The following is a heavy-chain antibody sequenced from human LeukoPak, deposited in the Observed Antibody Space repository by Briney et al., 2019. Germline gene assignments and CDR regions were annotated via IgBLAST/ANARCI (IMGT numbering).Heavy chain of an antibody. CDR3: TTGARSHGYPFDR. CDR2: ISSSSSYI. CDR1: GFTFSSYS. D-gene: IGHD5-18*01. V-gene: IGHV3-21*03. Sequence: GGSLRLSCAASGFTFSSYSMNWVRQAPGKGLEWVSSISSSSSYIYYADSVKGRFTISRDNAKNSLYLQMNGLRTEDTAVYYCTTGARSHGYPFDRWGQGTLVTVSS. J-gene: IGHJ4*02.